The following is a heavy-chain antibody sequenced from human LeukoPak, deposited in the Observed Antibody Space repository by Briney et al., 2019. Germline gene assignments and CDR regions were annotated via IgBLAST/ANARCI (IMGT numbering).Heavy chain of an antibody. J-gene: IGHJ5*02. CDR3: ARHGYSSGSLAWFDP. V-gene: IGHV4-59*01. CDR1: GGSISSYY. D-gene: IGHD6-19*01. Sequence: SETLSLTCTVAGGSISSYYWSWIRQPPGKGLEWIGYIYYSGSANHNPSLKSRVTISVDTSKNQFSLKLSLLTAADTTVYYCARHGYSSGSLAWFDPWGQGTQVTVSS. CDR2: IYYSGSA.